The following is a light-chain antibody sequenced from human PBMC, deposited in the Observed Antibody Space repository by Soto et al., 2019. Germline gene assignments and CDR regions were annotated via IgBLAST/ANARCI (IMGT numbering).Light chain of an antibody. CDR2: EVN. CDR3: ISYAGTAYVA. J-gene: IGLJ2*01. Sequence: QPVLTQPPSASGSPGQSVTISCTGTSSDVGAHNYVSWYQQHPGKAPKLMIYEVNKRPSGVPDRFSGSKSGNTASLTVSGLHADDEADYYCISYAGTAYVAIGGGTKLTVL. V-gene: IGLV2-8*01. CDR1: SSDVGAHNY.